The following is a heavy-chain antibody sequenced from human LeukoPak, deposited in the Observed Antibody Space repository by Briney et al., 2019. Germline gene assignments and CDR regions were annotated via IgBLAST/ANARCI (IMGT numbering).Heavy chain of an antibody. J-gene: IGHJ6*02. V-gene: IGHV6-1*01. CDR3: ARDEVVVAATVYYYYGMDV. Sequence: TSQTLSLTCAISGDSVSSNSAAWNWIRQSPSRGLEWLGRTYYRSKWYNDYAVSVKSRITINPDTSKNQFSLQLNSVTPEDTAVYYCARDEVVVAATVYYYYGMDVWGQGTTVTVSS. D-gene: IGHD2-15*01. CDR2: TYYRSKWYN. CDR1: GDSVSSNSAA.